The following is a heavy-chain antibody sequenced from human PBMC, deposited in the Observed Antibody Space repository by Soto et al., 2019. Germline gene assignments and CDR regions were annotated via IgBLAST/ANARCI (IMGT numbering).Heavy chain of an antibody. Sequence: GASVKVSCKASGGTFSSYAISWVRQAPGQGLEWMGIINPSGGSTSYAQKFQGRVTMTRDTSTSTVYMELSSLRSEDTAVYYCARDKGYSYLDYWGQGTLVTVSS. J-gene: IGHJ4*02. D-gene: IGHD5-18*01. CDR3: ARDKGYSYLDY. V-gene: IGHV1-46*01. CDR2: INPSGGST. CDR1: GGTFSSYA.